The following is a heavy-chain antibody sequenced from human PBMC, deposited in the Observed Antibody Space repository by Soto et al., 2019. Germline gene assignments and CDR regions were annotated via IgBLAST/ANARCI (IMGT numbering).Heavy chain of an antibody. J-gene: IGHJ4*02. CDR3: TRDGNYQPYDFWSGYYLECPRFDY. Sequence: GGSLRLSCTASGFTFGDYAMSWFRQAPGKGLEWVGFIRSKAYGGTTEYAASVKGRFTISRDDSKSIAYLQMNSLKTEDTAVYYCTRDGNYQPYDFWSGYYLECPRFDYWGQGTLVTVSS. V-gene: IGHV3-49*03. CDR1: GFTFGDYA. CDR2: IRSKAYGGTT. D-gene: IGHD3-3*01.